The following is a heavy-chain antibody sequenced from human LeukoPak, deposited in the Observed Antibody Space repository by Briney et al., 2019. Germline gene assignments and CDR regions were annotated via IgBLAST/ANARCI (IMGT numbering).Heavy chain of an antibody. Sequence: PSQTLSLTCTVSGGSISSYYWSWIRQPPGKGLEWIGYIYDSGSTNYNPSLKSRVTISVDTSRNQFSLKLSSVTAADTAVYYCARSLGQHWPYYWGQGTLVTVSS. CDR3: ARSLGQHWPYY. CDR2: IYDSGST. CDR1: GGSISSYY. J-gene: IGHJ4*02. D-gene: IGHD3-3*02. V-gene: IGHV4-59*01.